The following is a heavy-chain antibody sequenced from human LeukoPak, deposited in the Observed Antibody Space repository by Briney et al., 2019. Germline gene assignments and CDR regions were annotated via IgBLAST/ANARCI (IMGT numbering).Heavy chain of an antibody. V-gene: IGHV4-61*05. Sequence: SETLSLTCTVSGGSISSSSYYWGWIRQPPGKGLEWIGYIYYSGSTNYNPSLKSRVTISVDTSKNQFSLKLSSVTAADTAVYYCARGVGYCSSTSCPLLDYWGQGTLVTVSS. CDR2: IYYSGST. J-gene: IGHJ4*02. CDR3: ARGVGYCSSTSCPLLDY. D-gene: IGHD2-2*01. CDR1: GGSISSSSYY.